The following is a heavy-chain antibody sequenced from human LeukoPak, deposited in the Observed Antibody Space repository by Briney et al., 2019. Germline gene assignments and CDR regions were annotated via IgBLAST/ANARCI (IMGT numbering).Heavy chain of an antibody. J-gene: IGHJ4*02. CDR3: AKAPVTTCSGAYCYPFDY. Sequence: ETLSLTCAVYGGSFSGYYWSWVRQGPGKGLEWVSAISVSGNTYHADSVKGRFTISRDSSKNTLYLQMNSLRAGDAAVYYCAKAPVTTCSGAYCYPFDYWSQGTLVTVSS. D-gene: IGHD2-15*01. CDR1: GGSFSGYY. CDR2: ISVSGNT. V-gene: IGHV3-23*01.